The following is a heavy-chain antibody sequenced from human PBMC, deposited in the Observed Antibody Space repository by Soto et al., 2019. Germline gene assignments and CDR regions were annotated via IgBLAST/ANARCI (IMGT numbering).Heavy chain of an antibody. CDR3: ARDGTRAYTSSWYYFDY. CDR2: ISWNSGSI. J-gene: IGHJ4*02. CDR1: WFPLDEFY. D-gene: IGHD6-13*01. V-gene: IGHV3-9*01. Sequence: SGGSPRLSLAAPWFPLDEFYGRRGPADPGGGLEWVSGISWNSGSIGYADSVKGRFTISRDNAKNSLYLQMNSLRAEDTALYYCARDGTRAYTSSWYYFDYWGQGTLVTVSS.